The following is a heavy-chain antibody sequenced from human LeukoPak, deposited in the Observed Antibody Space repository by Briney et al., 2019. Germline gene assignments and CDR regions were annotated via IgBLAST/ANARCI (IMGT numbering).Heavy chain of an antibody. CDR2: IYYSGST. D-gene: IGHD5-18*01. V-gene: IGHV4-39*07. CDR1: GGSISSGSYY. Sequence: PSETLSLTCTVSGGSISSGSYYWGWIRQPPGKGLEWIGSIYYSGSTYYNPSLKSRVTISVDTSKNQFSLKLSSVTAADTAVYYCARDQRYSYEPYFDYWGQGTLVTVSS. J-gene: IGHJ4*02. CDR3: ARDQRYSYEPYFDY.